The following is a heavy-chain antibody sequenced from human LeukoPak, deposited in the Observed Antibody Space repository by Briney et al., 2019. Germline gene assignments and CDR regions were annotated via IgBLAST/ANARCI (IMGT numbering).Heavy chain of an antibody. CDR2: ISDDGSIT. Sequence: GGSLRLSCAASGFTFSRDWMHWVRQAPGKGLVWVSRISDDGSITTYADSVQGRFTISRDNAKSTVFLQMNSLRVEDTAVYYCARDHRYAFDTWGQGTLVTVSS. CDR3: ARDHRYAFDT. CDR1: GFTFSRDW. J-gene: IGHJ4*02. D-gene: IGHD5-12*01. V-gene: IGHV3-74*03.